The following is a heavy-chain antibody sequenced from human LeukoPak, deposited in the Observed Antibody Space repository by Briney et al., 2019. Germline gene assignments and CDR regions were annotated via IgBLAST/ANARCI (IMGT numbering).Heavy chain of an antibody. CDR3: ARVKGSVEATIDAFDI. Sequence: PSETLSLTCAVYGGSFSGYYWSWIRQPPGKGLEWIGEINHSGSTNYNPSLKSRVTISVDTSKNQFSLKLSSVTAADTAVYYCARVKGSVEATIDAFDIWGQGTMVTVSS. CDR2: INHSGST. D-gene: IGHD1-26*01. CDR1: GGSFSGYY. J-gene: IGHJ3*02. V-gene: IGHV4-34*01.